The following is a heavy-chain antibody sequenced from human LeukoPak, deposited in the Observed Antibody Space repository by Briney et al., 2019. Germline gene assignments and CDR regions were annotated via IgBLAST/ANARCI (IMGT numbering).Heavy chain of an antibody. V-gene: IGHV1-2*06. CDR3: ARDPIDSSGYYVFDP. Sequence: ASVKVSCKASGYTFTGYYMHWVRQAPGQGLEWMGRINPNSGGTNYAQKFQGRVTMTRDTSISTAYMELSRLRSDDTAVYYCARDPIDSSGYYVFDPWGQGTLVTVSS. CDR2: INPNSGGT. J-gene: IGHJ5*02. CDR1: GYTFTGYY. D-gene: IGHD3-22*01.